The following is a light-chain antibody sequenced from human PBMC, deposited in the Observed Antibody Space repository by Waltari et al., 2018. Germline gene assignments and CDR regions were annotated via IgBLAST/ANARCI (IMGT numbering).Light chain of an antibody. CDR1: SSDVGAYKI. J-gene: IGLJ2*01. CDR2: EVS. Sequence: QSALTQPPSASGSPGPSVTISCTGTSSDVGAYKIVSWYQQPPGKAPKLLIYEVSKRSSGVPDRFSGSKSGNTASLTVSGLQAEDEADYYCASRGASKVFGGGTKLTVL. CDR3: ASRGASKV. V-gene: IGLV2-8*01.